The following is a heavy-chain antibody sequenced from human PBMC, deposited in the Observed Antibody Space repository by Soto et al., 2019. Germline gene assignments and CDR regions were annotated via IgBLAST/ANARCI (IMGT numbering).Heavy chain of an antibody. CDR3: ASFYYDSSGYQDY. D-gene: IGHD3-22*01. V-gene: IGHV4-30-2*01. Sequence: SETLSLTCAVSGGSISSGGYSWSWIRQPPGKGLERIGYIYHSGSTYYNPSLKSRVTISVDRSKNQFSLKLSSVTAADTAVYYCASFYYDSSGYQDYWGQGTLVTVS. CDR1: GGSISSGGYS. CDR2: IYHSGST. J-gene: IGHJ4*02.